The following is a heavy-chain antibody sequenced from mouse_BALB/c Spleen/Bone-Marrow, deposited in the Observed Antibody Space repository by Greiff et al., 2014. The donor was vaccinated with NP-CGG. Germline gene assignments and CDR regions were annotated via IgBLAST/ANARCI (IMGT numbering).Heavy chain of an antibody. CDR1: GYTFTSYW. D-gene: IGHD2-4*01. Sequence: VQLQQSGAELAKPGASVKMSCKASGYTFTSYWMHWVKQRPGQGLEWIGYINPSTGYTEYNQKFKDKATLTADKSSSTAYMQLSSLTSEDSAVCYCERSATMIFAYWGQGTLVTVSA. J-gene: IGHJ3*01. CDR2: INPSTGYT. CDR3: ERSATMIFAY. V-gene: IGHV1-7*01.